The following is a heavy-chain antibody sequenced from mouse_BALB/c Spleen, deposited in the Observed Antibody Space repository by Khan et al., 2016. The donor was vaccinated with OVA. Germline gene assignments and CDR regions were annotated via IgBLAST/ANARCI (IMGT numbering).Heavy chain of an antibody. CDR1: GFSLTGYG. D-gene: IGHD2-10*01. Sequence: VQLQESGPGLVAPSQSLSLTCTVSGFSLTGYGVNWVRQPPGKGLEWLGMIWGDGSTDYNSALKSSLSITKDNSKSQVFLKMNSLQTEDTARYYCARAYYANYREAMDYWGQGNSVTVSS. J-gene: IGHJ4*01. V-gene: IGHV2-6-7*01. CDR3: ARAYYANYREAMDY. CDR2: IWGDGST.